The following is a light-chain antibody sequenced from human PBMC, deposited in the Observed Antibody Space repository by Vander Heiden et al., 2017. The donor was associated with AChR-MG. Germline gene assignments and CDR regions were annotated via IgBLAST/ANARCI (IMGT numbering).Light chain of an antibody. CDR2: GVS. CDR3: QQYGSSPPWT. J-gene: IGKJ1*01. CDR1: QSVKDDF. V-gene: IGKV3-20*01. Sequence: EIVLTQSPGTLSLSPGERATLSCRASQSVKDDFLAWYQQKPGQSPRLLIYGVSSRATDIPDRFSGSGYGTDFTLTISRLEPEDFAVYYCQQYGSSPPWTFGQGTKVEIE.